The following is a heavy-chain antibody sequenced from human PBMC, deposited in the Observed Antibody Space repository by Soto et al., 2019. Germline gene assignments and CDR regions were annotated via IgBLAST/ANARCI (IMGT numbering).Heavy chain of an antibody. D-gene: IGHD5-18*01. CDR2: FSYSGNT. CDR3: ARDRHNYGPLFDY. V-gene: IGHV4-31*03. CDR1: GGSISSGGHY. Sequence: PSETLSLTCTVSGGSISSGGHYWSWIRQHPGKGLEWIGYFSYSGNTYYSPSLKSRVTISVDTSKNQFSLKLSFVTAADTAVYYCARDRHNYGPLFDYWGQGTLVTVSS. J-gene: IGHJ4*02.